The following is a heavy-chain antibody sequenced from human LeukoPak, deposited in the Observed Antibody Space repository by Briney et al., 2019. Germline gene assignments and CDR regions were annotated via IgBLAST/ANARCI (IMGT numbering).Heavy chain of an antibody. J-gene: IGHJ5*02. D-gene: IGHD1-7*01. CDR3: ARSRDWNYVGQNWFDP. CDR1: GGSISSYY. V-gene: IGHV4-59*12. Sequence: SETLSLTCTVSGGSISSYYWSWIRQPPGKGLEWIGYIYYSGSTNYNPSLKSRVTISVDTSKNQFSLKLSSVTAADTAVYYCARSRDWNYVGQNWFDPWGQGTLVTVSS. CDR2: IYYSGST.